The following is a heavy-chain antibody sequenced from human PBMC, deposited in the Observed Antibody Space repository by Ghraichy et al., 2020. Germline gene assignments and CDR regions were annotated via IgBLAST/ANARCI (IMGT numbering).Heavy chain of an antibody. CDR2: ISGSGALT. CDR1: GFIFSNYA. J-gene: IGHJ5*02. V-gene: IGHV3-23*01. D-gene: IGHD6-19*01. Sequence: RGSLRLSCPASGFIFSNYAMAWVRQAPGKGLEWVSGISGSGALTYYTDSVQGRFTISRDNSKDTMYLQMSSLAAEDTAIYYCAKDRAARSSGWGWLDPWGQGALVTVSS. CDR3: AKDRAARSSGWGWLDP.